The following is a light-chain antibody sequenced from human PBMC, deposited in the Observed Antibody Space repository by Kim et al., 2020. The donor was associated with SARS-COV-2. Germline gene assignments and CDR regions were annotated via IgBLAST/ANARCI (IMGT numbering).Light chain of an antibody. J-gene: IGLJ1*01. CDR1: TNDVSGYNY. CDR2: DVT. V-gene: IGLV2-14*03. CDR3: SSYITRTGLYV. Sequence: QSITISCTGTTNDVSGYNYVSWYQQHPGKAPKLIIFDVTNRPSGFSNRFSGSKSGNTASLTISGLQAADEADYYCSSYITRTGLYVFGAGTKVTVL.